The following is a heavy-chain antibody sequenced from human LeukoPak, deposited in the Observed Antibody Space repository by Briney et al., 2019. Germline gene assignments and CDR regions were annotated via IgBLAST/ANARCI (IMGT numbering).Heavy chain of an antibody. Sequence: SETLSFTCTVSGDSITSSSYYWGWLRQPPGKGLEWLGTIDYRGTTYYNPSLKTRVTISVDTSKNQFSLRLNSVTAADTAVYYCARDFSSSSSVYYYYYMDVWGKGTTVTVSS. D-gene: IGHD6-6*01. CDR1: GDSITSSSYY. J-gene: IGHJ6*03. CDR3: ARDFSSSSSVYYYYYMDV. V-gene: IGHV4-39*07. CDR2: IDYRGTT.